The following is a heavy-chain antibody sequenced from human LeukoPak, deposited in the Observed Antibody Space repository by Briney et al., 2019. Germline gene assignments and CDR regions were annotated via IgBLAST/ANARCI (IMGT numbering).Heavy chain of an antibody. V-gene: IGHV4-4*07. CDR3: AKTTDLLECLSFDY. D-gene: IGHD3-3*01. CDR2: IQPGGST. J-gene: IGHJ4*02. Sequence: SETLSLTCTVSGASSDSMRYSYWSWIRQPAGKGLEWMGRIQPGGSTNDNPSLKSRLTMSLDTSKSQFSLRLSSVTTADTAVYYCAKTTDLLECLSFDYWGQGILVTVS. CDR1: GASSDSMRYSY.